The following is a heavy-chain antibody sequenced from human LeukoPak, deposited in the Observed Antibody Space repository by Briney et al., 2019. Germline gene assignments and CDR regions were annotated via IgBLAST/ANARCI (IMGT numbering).Heavy chain of an antibody. CDR3: ARGYGDYTWYFDL. CDR2: IYYSGST. Sequence: SETLSLTCTVSGGSISSHYWSWIRQPPGKGLEWIGYIYYSGSTNYNPSLKSRVTISVDTSKNQFSLKLSSVTAADTAVYYCARGYGDYTWYFDLWGCGTLVTVSS. V-gene: IGHV4-59*11. J-gene: IGHJ2*01. CDR1: GGSISSHY. D-gene: IGHD4-17*01.